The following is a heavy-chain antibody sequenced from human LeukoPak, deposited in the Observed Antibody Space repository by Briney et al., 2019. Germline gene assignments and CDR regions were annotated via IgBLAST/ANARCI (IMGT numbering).Heavy chain of an antibody. J-gene: IGHJ4*02. CDR2: ISWNSGSI. D-gene: IGHD2-2*01. Sequence: GRSLRLSCAASGFTFDDYAMHWVRQAPGKGLEWVSGISWNSGSIGYADSVKGRFTISRDNAKNSLYLQMNSLRAEDTASHYCAKARIVVVPAAIFDYWGQGTLVTVSS. CDR3: AKARIVVVPAAIFDY. V-gene: IGHV3-9*01. CDR1: GFTFDDYA.